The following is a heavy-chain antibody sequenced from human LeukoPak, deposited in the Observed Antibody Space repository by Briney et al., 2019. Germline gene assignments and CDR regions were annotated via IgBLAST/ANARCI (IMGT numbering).Heavy chain of an antibody. CDR1: GFTFSSYS. CDR3: ARDAVPADFDY. V-gene: IGHV3-48*01. Sequence: PVGSLRLSCAASGFTFSSYSMNWVRQAPGKGLEWVSYISSSSSTIYYADSVKGRFTISRDNAKNSLYLQMNSLRAEDTAVYYCARDAVPADFDYWGQGTLVTVSS. J-gene: IGHJ4*02. D-gene: IGHD2-2*01. CDR2: ISSSSSTI.